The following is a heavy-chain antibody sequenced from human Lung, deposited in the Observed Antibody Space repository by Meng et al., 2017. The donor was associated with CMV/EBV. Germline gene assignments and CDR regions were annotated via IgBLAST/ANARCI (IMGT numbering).Heavy chain of an antibody. J-gene: IGHJ4*02. V-gene: IGHV4-4*02. Sequence: EQVQVVGPGRGKASGTLSLTCAVSGGSMSSTNWWSWVRQPPGKGLEWIGEIYHSGSTNYNPSLKSRVSISVDKSKNQFSLKLSSVTAADTAVYYCARADKVRFDYWGQGTLVTASS. CDR2: IYHSGST. CDR1: GGSMSSTNW. CDR3: ARADKVRFDY.